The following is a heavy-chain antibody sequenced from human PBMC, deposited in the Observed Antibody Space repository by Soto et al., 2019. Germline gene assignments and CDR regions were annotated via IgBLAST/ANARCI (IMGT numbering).Heavy chain of an antibody. J-gene: IGHJ4*02. Sequence: EVRLVESGGTLVQPGRSLRLSCAGSGFMFGDYAMHWVRQAPGKGLEWVSGISWSSSSTAYADSVKGRFTISRDDAKNYLYLQMNSLRPEDTAFYYCLRAIKRSFSGSFGGTNPYYFAHSGQGALVSVSS. D-gene: IGHD1-26*01. CDR2: ISWSSSST. CDR1: GFMFGDYA. CDR3: LRAIKRSFSGSFGGTNPYYFAH. V-gene: IGHV3-9*01.